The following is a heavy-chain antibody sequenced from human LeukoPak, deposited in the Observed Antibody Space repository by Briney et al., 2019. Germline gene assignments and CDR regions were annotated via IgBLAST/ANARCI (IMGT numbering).Heavy chain of an antibody. CDR3: ARDTKRSRARWENLGIDP. CDR2: INPNSGGT. CDR1: GYTSTGYY. Sequence: ASVKVSCKASGYTSTGYYMHWVRQAPGQGLEWMGWINPNSGGTNYAQKFQGRVTMTRDTSISTAYMELSRLRSDDTAVYYCARDTKRSRARWENLGIDPWGQGTLVTVSS. D-gene: IGHD3-16*01. J-gene: IGHJ5*02. V-gene: IGHV1-2*02.